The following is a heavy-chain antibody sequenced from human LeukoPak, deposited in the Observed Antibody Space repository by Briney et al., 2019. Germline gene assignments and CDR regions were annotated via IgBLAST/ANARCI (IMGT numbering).Heavy chain of an antibody. CDR2: ISGGGETT. D-gene: IGHD5-24*01. V-gene: IGHV3-23*01. CDR1: GFSFSTFL. J-gene: IGHJ4*02. Sequence: PGGSLRLSCVASGFSFSTFLMGWVRQAPGKGLEWVSAISGGGETTYYADSVKGRFTISRDNSESTLYLRMDSLGADDTAVYYCAKVREAWDYWGQGTQVTVSS. CDR3: AKVREAWDY.